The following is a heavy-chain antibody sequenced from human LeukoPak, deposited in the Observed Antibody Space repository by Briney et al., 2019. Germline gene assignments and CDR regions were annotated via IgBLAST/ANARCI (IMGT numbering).Heavy chain of an antibody. V-gene: IGHV1-46*01. J-gene: IGHJ4*02. CDR3: ARVDGDGPFSGFDY. CDR2: INPSGGST. D-gene: IGHD5-24*01. CDR1: GYTFISYY. Sequence: ASVKVSCKASGYTFISYYMHWVRQAPGRGLEWMGIINPSGGSTSYAQKFQGRVTMTRDMSTSTVYMELSSLRSEDTAVYYCARVDGDGPFSGFDYWGQGTLVTVSS.